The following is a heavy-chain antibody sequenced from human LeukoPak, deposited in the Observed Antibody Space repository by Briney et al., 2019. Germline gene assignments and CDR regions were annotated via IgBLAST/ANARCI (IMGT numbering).Heavy chain of an antibody. CDR3: AKERGSICSSTSCSYGGYDY. CDR1: GLPFRGYA. CDR2: IGGSGGST. Sequence: GGSLSPSCAASGLPFRGYAMSWVRQAPGKGLEWFQAIGGSGGSTYYADSVKGRFTISRDNSKNTLYLQMNSLRAEDTAVYCCAKERGSICSSTSCSYGGYDYWGQGTLVTVSS. V-gene: IGHV3-23*01. J-gene: IGHJ4*02. D-gene: IGHD2-2*01.